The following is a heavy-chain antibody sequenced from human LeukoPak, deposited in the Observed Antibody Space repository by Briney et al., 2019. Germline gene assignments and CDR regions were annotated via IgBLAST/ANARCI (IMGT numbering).Heavy chain of an antibody. V-gene: IGHV4-39*01. CDR2: IYYSGST. CDR3: ARNNTLMMYPRGGEDKGFDY. Sequence: GSLRLSCAASGFTFSSYSMNWIRQPPGKGLEWIGSIYYSGSTHYNPSLKSRVTISVDTSKNEFSLKLSSVTAADTAVYYCARNNTLMMYPRGGEDKGFDYWGQGTLVTVSS. D-gene: IGHD2-8*01. CDR1: GFTFSSYS. J-gene: IGHJ4*02.